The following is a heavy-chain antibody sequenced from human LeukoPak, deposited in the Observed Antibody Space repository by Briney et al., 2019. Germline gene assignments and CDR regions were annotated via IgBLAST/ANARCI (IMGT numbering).Heavy chain of an antibody. CDR1: GFIFSSHG. CDR3: ARGPYGSGSYHDY. CDR2: ISSSSSYI. J-gene: IGHJ4*02. Sequence: PGGSLRLSCAASGFIFSSHGMNWVRQAPGKGLEWVSSISSSSSYIYYADSVKGRFTISRDNAKNSLYLQMNSLRAEDTAVYYCARGPYGSGSYHDYWGQGTLVAVSS. V-gene: IGHV3-21*01. D-gene: IGHD3-10*01.